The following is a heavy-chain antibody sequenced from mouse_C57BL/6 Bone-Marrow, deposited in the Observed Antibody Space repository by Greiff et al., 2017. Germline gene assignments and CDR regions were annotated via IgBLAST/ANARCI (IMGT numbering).Heavy chain of an antibody. CDR1: GISITTGNYR. CDR2: IYYSGTI. D-gene: IGHD2-1*01. V-gene: IGHV3-5*01. J-gene: IGHJ1*03. Sequence: EVKVEESGPGLVKPSQTVFLTCTVTGISITTGNYRWSWIRQFPGNKLEWIGYIYYSGTITYNPSLTSRTTITRDTPKNQFCLEMNSLTAEDTATYYCAREGNYWYFDVWGTGTTVTVSS. CDR3: AREGNYWYFDV.